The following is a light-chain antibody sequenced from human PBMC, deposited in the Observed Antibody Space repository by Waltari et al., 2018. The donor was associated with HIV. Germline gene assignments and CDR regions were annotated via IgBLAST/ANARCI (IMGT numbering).Light chain of an antibody. J-gene: IGLJ2*01. Sequence: QSVLTQPPSVSAAPGQRVTISCTGSNSHIRAGYGGHWYQHIPGAAPKLLIYDINNRPSGVPDRFSGSKSGTSASLAITGLQVEDEGDYFCQSYDSSLNVIFGGGTKLTVL. CDR3: QSYDSSLNVI. CDR1: NSHIRAGYG. CDR2: DIN. V-gene: IGLV1-40*01.